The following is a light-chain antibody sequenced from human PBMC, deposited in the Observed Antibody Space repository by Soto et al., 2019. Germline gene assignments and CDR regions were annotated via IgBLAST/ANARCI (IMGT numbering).Light chain of an antibody. CDR1: SSDVGSYNL. V-gene: IGLV2-23*01. J-gene: IGLJ1*01. Sequence: QSALTQPASVSGSPGQSITISCAGTSSDVGSYNLVSWYQQHPGKAPKLLIYEGRNRPSGVSDRFSGSKSGNTASLTISGLQAEDEADYYCCSYAGSTTLYVFGTGTKVTVL. CDR3: CSYAGSTTLYV. CDR2: EGR.